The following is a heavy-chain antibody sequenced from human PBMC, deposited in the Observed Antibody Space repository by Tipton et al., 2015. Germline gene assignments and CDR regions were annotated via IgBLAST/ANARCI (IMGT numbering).Heavy chain of an antibody. J-gene: IGHJ4*02. CDR3: ARARGRHGGLFDS. D-gene: IGHD4-23*01. CDR2: ISYTETS. CDR1: GGSVSSGSYY. Sequence: TLSLTCTVSGGSVSSGSYYWSWIRQPPGKGLEWIGYISYTETSHYNASLKSRVSISVDTSKTQFSLEMRSVTATDTAVYYCARARGRHGGLFDSWGQGTLVTVSS. V-gene: IGHV4-61*01.